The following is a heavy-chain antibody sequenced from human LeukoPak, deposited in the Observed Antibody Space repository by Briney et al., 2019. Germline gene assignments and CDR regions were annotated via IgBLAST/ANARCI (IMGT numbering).Heavy chain of an antibody. CDR1: GYTFTSYG. CDR3: ARDLYYYDSSGYYEDYMDV. Sequence: ASVKVSCKASGYTFTSYGISWVRQAPGQGLEWMGWISAYNGNTNYAQKLQGRVTMTTDTSTSTAYMELRSLRSDDTAVYYCARDLYYYDSSGYYEDYMDVWGKGTTVTVSS. V-gene: IGHV1-18*01. J-gene: IGHJ6*03. CDR2: ISAYNGNT. D-gene: IGHD3-22*01.